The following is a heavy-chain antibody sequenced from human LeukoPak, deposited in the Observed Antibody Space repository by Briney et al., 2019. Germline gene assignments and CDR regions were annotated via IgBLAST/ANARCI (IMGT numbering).Heavy chain of an antibody. CDR3: ARHPQWAATGSFDS. D-gene: IGHD6-13*01. CDR1: GGSISSYY. Sequence: SEALSLTCTVSGGSISSYYWSWIRQPPGKALECIGYIHYTGSTNYNPSLESRVTISVDTSKNQLSLRLSSVTAADTAVYYCARHPQWAATGSFDSWGRGTLVTVSS. V-gene: IGHV4-59*08. CDR2: IHYTGST. J-gene: IGHJ4*02.